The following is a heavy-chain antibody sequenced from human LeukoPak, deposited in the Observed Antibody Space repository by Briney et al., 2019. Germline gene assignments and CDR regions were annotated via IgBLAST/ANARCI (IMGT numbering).Heavy chain of an antibody. J-gene: IGHJ4*02. Sequence: PGGSLRLSCAASGFTFSSYSMNWVHQAPGKGLEWVSSISSSSSYIYYADSVEGRFTISRDNAKNSLYLQMNSLRAEDTAVYYCSGSGSVDYWGQGTLVTVSS. D-gene: IGHD3-10*01. CDR2: ISSSSSYI. V-gene: IGHV3-21*01. CDR3: SGSGSVDY. CDR1: GFTFSSYS.